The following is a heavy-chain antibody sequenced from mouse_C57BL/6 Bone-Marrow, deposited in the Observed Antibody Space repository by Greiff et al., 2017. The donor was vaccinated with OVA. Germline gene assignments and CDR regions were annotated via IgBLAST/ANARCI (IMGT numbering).Heavy chain of an antibody. J-gene: IGHJ2*01. CDR3: ARKNYSNYGVYFDY. CDR1: GYAFTNYL. Sequence: LQQSGAELVRPGTSVKVSCKASGYAFTNYLIEWVKQRPGQGLEWIGVINPGSGGTNYNEKFKGKATLTADKSSSTAYMQLSSLTSEDSAVYFCARKNYSNYGVYFDYWGQGTTLTVSS. CDR2: INPGSGGT. D-gene: IGHD2-5*01. V-gene: IGHV1-54*01.